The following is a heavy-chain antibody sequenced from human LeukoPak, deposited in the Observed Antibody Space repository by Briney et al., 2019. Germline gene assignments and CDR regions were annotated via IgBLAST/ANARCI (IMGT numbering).Heavy chain of an antibody. J-gene: IGHJ5*02. D-gene: IGHD6-13*01. V-gene: IGHV4-4*07. CDR2: IYTSGST. Sequence: SETLSLTCTVSGGSISSYYWSWIRQPAGKGLEWIGRIYTSGSTNYNPSLKSRVTMSVDTSKNQFSLKLSSVTAADTAVYYCAREAGSSWSFNPGWFDPWGQGTLVTVSS. CDR3: AREAGSSWSFNPGWFDP. CDR1: GGSISSYY.